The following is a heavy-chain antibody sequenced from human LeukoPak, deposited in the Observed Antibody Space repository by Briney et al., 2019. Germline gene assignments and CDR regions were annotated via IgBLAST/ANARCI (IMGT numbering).Heavy chain of an antibody. Sequence: ASVKVSCKASGYIFIDNYLHWVRQAPGQGPEYMGWLNPNTGGTYYAQEFQGRVTLTRDTSISTAYLEVSGLRSDDTAVYYCARDLTVTSPEDYWGQGTLVTVSS. D-gene: IGHD4-17*01. CDR1: GYIFIDNY. V-gene: IGHV1-2*02. CDR3: ARDLTVTSPEDY. J-gene: IGHJ4*02. CDR2: LNPNTGGT.